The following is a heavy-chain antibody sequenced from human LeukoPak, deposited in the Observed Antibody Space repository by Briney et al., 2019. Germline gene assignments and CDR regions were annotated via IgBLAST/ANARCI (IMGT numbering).Heavy chain of an antibody. D-gene: IGHD5-12*01. V-gene: IGHV1-69*13. CDR2: IIPIFGTA. Sequence: SVKVSCKXSGGTFSSYAISWVRQAPGQGLEWMGRIIPIFGTANYAQKFQGRVTITADESTSTPYMELSSLRSEDTAVHYCARSSYSGYEEVDYWGQGTLVTVSS. J-gene: IGHJ4*02. CDR1: GGTFSSYA. CDR3: ARSSYSGYEEVDY.